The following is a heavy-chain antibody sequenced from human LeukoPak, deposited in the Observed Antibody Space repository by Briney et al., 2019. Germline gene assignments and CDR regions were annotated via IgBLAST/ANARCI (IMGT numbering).Heavy chain of an antibody. CDR1: GGTFSSYA. J-gene: IGHJ4*02. V-gene: IGHV1-69*04. Sequence: ASVKVSCKASGGTFSSYAISWMRQAPGQGLEWMGRTIPILGIANYAQKFQGRVTITADKSTSTAYMELSSLRSEDTAVYYCARDSPGVPEHMVLVSNWGQGTLVTVSS. D-gene: IGHD2-8*01. CDR2: TIPILGIA. CDR3: ARDSPGVPEHMVLVSN.